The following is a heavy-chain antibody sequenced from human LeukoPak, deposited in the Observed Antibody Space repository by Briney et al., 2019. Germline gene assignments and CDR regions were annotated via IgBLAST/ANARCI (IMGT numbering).Heavy chain of an antibody. Sequence: GGSLRLSCAASGFTFNTYGMNWVRQAPGKGLEWVAMISYDESNKYYADSVKGRFTVSRDNSKNTLYLEMNSLRAGDTAVYYCAKDSYGMDAWGQGTTVTVSS. J-gene: IGHJ6*02. CDR1: GFTFNTYG. CDR2: ISYDESNK. CDR3: AKDSYGMDA. D-gene: IGHD2-21*01. V-gene: IGHV3-30*18.